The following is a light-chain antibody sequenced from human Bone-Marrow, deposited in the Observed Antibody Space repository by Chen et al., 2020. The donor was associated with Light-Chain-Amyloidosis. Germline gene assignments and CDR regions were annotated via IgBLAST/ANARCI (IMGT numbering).Light chain of an antibody. CDR2: TIN. CDR3: AAWDDRLNVVL. Sequence: QSVLTQPPSASGTPGQRVTTAFSGGPSNIGSHYVTWYQQLPGTAPKLLMYTINERPSGVPERVSGYKSGTSASLAISGLQSDDESVYYCAAWDDRLNVVLFGGGTKLTVL. J-gene: IGLJ2*01. CDR1: PSNIGSHY. V-gene: IGLV1-44*01.